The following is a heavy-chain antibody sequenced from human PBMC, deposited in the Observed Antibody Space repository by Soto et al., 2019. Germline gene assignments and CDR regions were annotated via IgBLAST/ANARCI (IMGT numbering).Heavy chain of an antibody. Sequence: GGSLRLSCAASGFTFSSYAMNWVRQAPGKGLEWVSVISGSDGSTYYADSVKGRFTTSRDNSKNTLNLQMNSLRAEDTAMYYCARGDFWSGLDYWGQGTLVTVSS. J-gene: IGHJ4*02. CDR1: GFTFSSYA. D-gene: IGHD3-3*01. V-gene: IGHV3-23*01. CDR3: ARGDFWSGLDY. CDR2: ISGSDGST.